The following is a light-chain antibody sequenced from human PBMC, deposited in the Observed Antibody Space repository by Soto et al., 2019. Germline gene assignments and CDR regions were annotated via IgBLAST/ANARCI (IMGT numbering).Light chain of an antibody. CDR2: EVS. CDR1: SSDVGGYNY. J-gene: IGLJ1*01. CDR3: SSYAGSNNSYV. V-gene: IGLV2-8*01. Sequence: SALTQPPSASGSPGQSVTISCTGTSSDVGGYNYVSWYQQHPGKAPKLMIYEVSKRPSGVPDRFSGSKSGNTASLTVSGLQAEAEADYYCSSYAGSNNSYVFGTGTKVTVL.